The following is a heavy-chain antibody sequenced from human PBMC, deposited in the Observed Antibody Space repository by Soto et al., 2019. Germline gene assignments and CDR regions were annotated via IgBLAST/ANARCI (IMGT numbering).Heavy chain of an antibody. Sequence: VGSLRLSCAASGFTFSSYEMNWVRQAPGEGLEWVSYISSSGSTIYYADSVKGRFTISRDNAKNARYLQMNSLRAEDTAVYYCARPGRDSSGYYYDYWGQGTRGTVS. CDR3: ARPGRDSSGYYYDY. D-gene: IGHD3-22*01. CDR2: ISSSGSTI. V-gene: IGHV3-48*03. CDR1: GFTFSSYE. J-gene: IGHJ4*02.